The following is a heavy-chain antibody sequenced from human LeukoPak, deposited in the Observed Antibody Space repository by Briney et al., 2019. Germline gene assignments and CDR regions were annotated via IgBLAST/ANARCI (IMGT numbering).Heavy chain of an antibody. Sequence: SVKVSCKASGGTFSSYAISWVRQAPGQGLEWMGGIIPIFGTANYAQKFQGRVTITADESTSTTYMELSSLRSEDTAVYYCARGIAARPGWFDPWGQGTLVTVSS. D-gene: IGHD6-6*01. V-gene: IGHV1-69*13. J-gene: IGHJ5*02. CDR1: GGTFSSYA. CDR3: ARGIAARPGWFDP. CDR2: IIPIFGTA.